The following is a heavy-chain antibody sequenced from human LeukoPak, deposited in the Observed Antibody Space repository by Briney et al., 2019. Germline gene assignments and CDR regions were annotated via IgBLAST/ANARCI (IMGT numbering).Heavy chain of an antibody. J-gene: IGHJ4*02. CDR2: IYYSGST. V-gene: IGHV4-39*07. D-gene: IGHD3-10*01. CDR3: ARLKRITMVRGVTGFDC. Sequence: SETLSLTCTVSGGSISSSSYYWGWIRQPPGKGLEWIGSIYYSGSTYYNPSLKSRVTISVDTSKNQFSLKLSSVTAADTAVYYCARLKRITMVRGVTGFDCWGQGTLVTVSS. CDR1: GGSISSSSYY.